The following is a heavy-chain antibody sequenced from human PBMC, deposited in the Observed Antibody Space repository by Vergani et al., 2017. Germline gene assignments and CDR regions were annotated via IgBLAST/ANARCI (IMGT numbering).Heavy chain of an antibody. CDR3: TRQPQEGASGHPSVPT. Sequence: QVQLQESGPGLVEPSETLSLTCAVSGYSIRHGYYWGWIRQPPGKGLEWIGSIYHSGSTHYNPSLKSRVTISVDTSKNDFSLKVTSVTAADTAVYYCTRQPQEGASGHPSVPTWGQGISVIVSS. J-gene: IGHJ4*02. CDR1: GYSIRHGYY. D-gene: IGHD5-12*01. V-gene: IGHV4-38-2*01. CDR2: IYHSGST.